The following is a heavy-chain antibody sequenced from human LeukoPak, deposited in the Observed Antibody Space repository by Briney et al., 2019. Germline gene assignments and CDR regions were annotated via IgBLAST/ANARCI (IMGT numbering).Heavy chain of an antibody. CDR1: GGTFSSYA. CDR2: IIPIFGTA. D-gene: IGHD2-2*01. V-gene: IGHV1-69*06. Sequence: ASVKVSCKASGGTFSSYAISWVRQAPGQGLEWRGGIIPIFGTANYAQKFQGRVTITSDKSTSTAYMELSSLRSEDTAVYYCASQHQLPTANYWGQGTLVTVSS. CDR3: ASQHQLPTANY. J-gene: IGHJ4*02.